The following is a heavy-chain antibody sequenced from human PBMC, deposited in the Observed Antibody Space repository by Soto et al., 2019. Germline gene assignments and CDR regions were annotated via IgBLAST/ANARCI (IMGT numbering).Heavy chain of an antibody. V-gene: IGHV5-10-1*01. CDR2: IDPSDSYT. D-gene: IGHD2-2*02. Sequence: GESLKISCKGSGYSFTSYWISWVRQMPGKGLEWMGRIDPSDSYTNYSPSFQGHVTISADKSISTAYLQWSSLKASDTAMYYCVRWVLAGDCSSTSCYRKVGYYYYYGMDVWGQGTTVTVSS. CDR3: VRWVLAGDCSSTSCYRKVGYYYYYGMDV. CDR1: GYSFTSYW. J-gene: IGHJ6*02.